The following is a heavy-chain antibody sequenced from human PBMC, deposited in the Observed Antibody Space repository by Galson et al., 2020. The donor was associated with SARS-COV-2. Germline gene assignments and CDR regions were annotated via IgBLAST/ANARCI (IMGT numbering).Heavy chain of an antibody. Sequence: ASVKVSCKASGYPFSSYAMDWVRQAPGQRPEWMGWIDGGNGNTKYSEKFQGRVTITRDTSASTAYMELSSLRSEDTAVYYCARDPYRSGSYFRGYFDYWSQGTLVTVSS. CDR3: ARDPYRSGSYFRGYFDY. J-gene: IGHJ4*02. V-gene: IGHV1-3*01. CDR1: GYPFSSYA. CDR2: IDGGNGNT. D-gene: IGHD3-10*01.